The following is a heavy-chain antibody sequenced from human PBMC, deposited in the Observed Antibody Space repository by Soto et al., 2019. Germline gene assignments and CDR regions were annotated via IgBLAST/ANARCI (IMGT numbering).Heavy chain of an antibody. D-gene: IGHD6-19*01. CDR2: ISYDGGHM. J-gene: IGHJ4*02. CDR3: VKDSWWLVSFDH. CDR1: GFALKSYG. Sequence: GGSLRLSCAASGFALKSYGMHWVRQAPGRGLEWVAAISYDGGHMYYADSVKGRFTISRDNSKNTLYLQMTSLRPEDTAVYYCVKDSWWLVSFDHWGQGTLVTVSS. V-gene: IGHV3-30*18.